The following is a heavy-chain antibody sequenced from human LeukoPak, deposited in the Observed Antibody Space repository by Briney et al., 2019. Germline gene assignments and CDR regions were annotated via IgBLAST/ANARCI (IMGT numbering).Heavy chain of an antibody. CDR1: GYTFTDNV. CDR3: ARGMYSGSYFRYEF. D-gene: IGHD1-26*01. Sequence: ASVKVSCKTSGYTFTDNVITWVRQAPGQGLEWMGWISVYNGDTNYAQTLQARVRMTADTSTSTAYMELRSLRSDETAIYYCARGMYSGSYFRYEFWGQGTVVTVSS. V-gene: IGHV1-18*01. J-gene: IGHJ4*02. CDR2: ISVYNGDT.